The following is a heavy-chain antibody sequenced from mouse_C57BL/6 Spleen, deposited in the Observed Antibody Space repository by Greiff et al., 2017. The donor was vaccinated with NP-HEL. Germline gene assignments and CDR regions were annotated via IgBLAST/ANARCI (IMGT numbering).Heavy chain of an antibody. D-gene: IGHD1-1*01. Sequence: VQLQQPGAELVRPGTSVKLSCKASGYTFTSYWMHWVKQRPGQGLEWIGVIDPSDSYTNYNQKFKGKATLTVDTSSSTAYMQLSSLTSEDSAVYYCAFITTKAWFAYWGQGTLVTVSA. J-gene: IGHJ3*01. CDR1: GYTFTSYW. V-gene: IGHV1-59*01. CDR3: AFITTKAWFAY. CDR2: IDPSDSYT.